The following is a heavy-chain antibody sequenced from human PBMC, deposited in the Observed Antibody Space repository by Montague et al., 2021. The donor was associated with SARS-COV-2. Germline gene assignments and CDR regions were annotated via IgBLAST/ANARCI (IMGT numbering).Heavy chain of an antibody. J-gene: IGHJ6*02. CDR3: ARWRPSSSWLYYYYYGMDV. CDR1: GGSFSGFY. V-gene: IGHV4-34*01. CDR2: INHSGRT. D-gene: IGHD6-13*01. Sequence: SETLSLTCAVYGGSFSGFYWIWIRQPPGKGLVWIGEINHSGRTNXNPSLTSRVTISVDTSKNQFSLKLSSVTAADTDVYYCARWRPSSSWLYYYYYGMDVSGQGATVTNSS.